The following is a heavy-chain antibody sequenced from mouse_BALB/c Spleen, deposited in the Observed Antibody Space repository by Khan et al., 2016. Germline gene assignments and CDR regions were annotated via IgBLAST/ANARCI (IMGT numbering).Heavy chain of an antibody. CDR2: INPDSSTI. Sequence: EVQLVETGGGLVQPGGSLKLSCTTSGFDFSRYWMRWVRQAPGRGLEWIGEINPDSSTINYTPSLKDKFIISRDNAKNTLYLQMSKVRSEDTALYYCPRNWDVGFDYWGQGTTLTVSS. CDR1: GFDFSRYW. D-gene: IGHD4-1*01. V-gene: IGHV4-1*02. J-gene: IGHJ2*01. CDR3: PRNWDVGFDY.